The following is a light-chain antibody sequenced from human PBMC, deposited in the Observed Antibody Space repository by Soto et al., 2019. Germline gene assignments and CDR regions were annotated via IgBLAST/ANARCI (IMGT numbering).Light chain of an antibody. CDR3: GTWDSSLSVGL. Sequence: QSVLTQPHSVSAAPGQKVTICCSGSRSNIGNDYVSWYQHLPGTAPKLLIFDNHERPSGIPDRFSGSKSGTSATLVITGLQTGDEADYYCGTWDSSLSVGLFGGGTKLTVL. V-gene: IGLV1-51*01. CDR1: RSNIGNDY. CDR2: DNH. J-gene: IGLJ2*01.